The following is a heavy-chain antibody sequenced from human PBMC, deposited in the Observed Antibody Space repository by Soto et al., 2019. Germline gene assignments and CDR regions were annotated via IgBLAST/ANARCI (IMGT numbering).Heavy chain of an antibody. J-gene: IGHJ6*02. CDR2: IYHSGST. Sequence: SSETLSLTCAISGGSISSDGYSWSWIRHPPGKGLEWIGYIYHSGSTYYNPSLKSRVTISVDRSKNQFSLKLSSVTAADTAVYYCARGRGNYFFYGMDVWGQGTTVTVSS. CDR3: ARGRGNYFFYGMDV. CDR1: GGSISSDGYS. D-gene: IGHD2-15*01. V-gene: IGHV4-30-2*01.